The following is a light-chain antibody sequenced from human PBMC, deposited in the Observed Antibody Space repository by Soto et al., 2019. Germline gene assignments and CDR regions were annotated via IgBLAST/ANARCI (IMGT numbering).Light chain of an antibody. V-gene: IGKV3-20*01. Sequence: DIVLTQSPGTLSLSPGERATLSCRASQSVTSTYLAWYQQRPGQAPRLLIHGASSRVTGIPDRFSGSGSGTDFTLTITRLEPEDFAVYYCQQYQSLTFGGGTKVDI. CDR1: QSVTSTY. CDR2: GAS. CDR3: QQYQSLT. J-gene: IGKJ4*01.